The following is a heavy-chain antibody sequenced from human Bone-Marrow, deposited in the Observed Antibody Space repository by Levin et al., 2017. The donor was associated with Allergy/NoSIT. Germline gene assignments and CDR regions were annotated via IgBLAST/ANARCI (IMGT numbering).Heavy chain of an antibody. J-gene: IGHJ3*02. CDR2: ISSSGSTI. CDR1: GFTFSSYE. V-gene: IGHV3-48*03. D-gene: IGHD2-2*01. Sequence: SGGSLRLSCAASGFTFSSYEMNWVRQAPGKGLEWVSYISSSGSTIYYADSVKGRFTISRDNAKNSLYLQMNSLRAEDTAVYYCARGCCSSTSCLDTDAFDSWGQGTMVTVSS. CDR3: ARGCCSSTSCLDTDAFDS.